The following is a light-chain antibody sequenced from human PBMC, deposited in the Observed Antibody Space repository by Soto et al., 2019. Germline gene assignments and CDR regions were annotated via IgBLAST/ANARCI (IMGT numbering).Light chain of an antibody. CDR2: DAS. CDR1: QSVSSW. J-gene: IGKJ1*01. V-gene: IGKV1-5*01. Sequence: DIQMTQSPPTLPAFVGDTVTITCRASQSVSSWLAWYQQKPGTAPNLLIYDASSLASGVPSRFSGSGSGTKFTLTIRSLQPDDFATYYCPQYISFPKTFGQGTKVE. CDR3: PQYISFPKT.